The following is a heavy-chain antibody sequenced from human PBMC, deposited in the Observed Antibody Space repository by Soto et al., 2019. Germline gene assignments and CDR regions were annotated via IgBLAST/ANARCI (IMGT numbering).Heavy chain of an antibody. V-gene: IGHV3-13*05. CDR3: ARAYSGRLPRRADYYYALDV. CDR1: GFTFSAYD. D-gene: IGHD2-15*01. Sequence: GGSLRLSCAASGFTFSAYDMHWVRQVPGKGLEWVSALGAADDPYYLRSVKGRFTISRENAKNSLYLQMNGLRAGDTAVYYCARAYSGRLPRRADYYYALDVCGQGTTVTVSS. CDR2: LGAADDP. J-gene: IGHJ6*02.